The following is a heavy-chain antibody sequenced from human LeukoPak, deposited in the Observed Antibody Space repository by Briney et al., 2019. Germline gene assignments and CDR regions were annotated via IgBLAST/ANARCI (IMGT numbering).Heavy chain of an antibody. D-gene: IGHD1-1*01. CDR1: SDSINRYY. Sequence: SETLSLTCTVFSDSINRYYWSWIRQPAGKGLEWIGRIHTSGNTNYNPSLKSRVTMSVDKSRTQFSLELTSVTAADTAVYYCAMEVAEWFDPWGQGTLVTVSS. CDR3: AMEVAEWFDP. J-gene: IGHJ5*02. V-gene: IGHV4-4*07. CDR2: IHTSGNT.